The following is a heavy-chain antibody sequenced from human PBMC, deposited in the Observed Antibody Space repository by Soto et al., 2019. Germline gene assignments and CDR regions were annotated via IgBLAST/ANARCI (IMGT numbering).Heavy chain of an antibody. CDR1: GGSFSGYY. CDR2: INHSGST. J-gene: IGHJ4*02. D-gene: IGHD3-10*01. Sequence: KPSETLSLTCAVYGGSFSGYYWSWIRQPPGKGLEWIGEINHSGSTNYNPSLKSRVTISVDTSKNQFSLKLSSVTAADTAVYYCARGGITMVRGVIKPSFDYWGQGTLVTVSS. V-gene: IGHV4-34*01. CDR3: ARGGITMVRGVIKPSFDY.